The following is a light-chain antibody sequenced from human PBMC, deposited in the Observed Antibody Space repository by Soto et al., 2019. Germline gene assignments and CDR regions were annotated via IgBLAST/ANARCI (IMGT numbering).Light chain of an antibody. CDR1: QAIDIF. CDR3: QQYFSHPPT. J-gene: IGKJ4*01. CDR2: GAS. V-gene: IGKV1-16*02. Sequence: DIQMTQSPSSLSASVGDRVTITCRASQAIDIFLAWFQKKPGKAAKALIYGASSLQSGVLSKFSGSGSGTDLTLTLSSLQAEDFATYCCQQYFSHPPTFGGGTRVDI.